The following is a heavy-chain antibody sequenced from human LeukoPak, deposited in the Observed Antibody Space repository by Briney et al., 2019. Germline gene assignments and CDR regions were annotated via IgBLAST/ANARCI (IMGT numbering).Heavy chain of an antibody. D-gene: IGHD3-22*01. J-gene: IGHJ4*02. V-gene: IGHV3-30*03. CDR1: GFTFSGYG. CDR2: ISYDGSNK. CDR3: TTVEDTMIVVDYFDY. Sequence: GRSLRLSCAASGFTFSGYGLHWVRQAPGMGLEWVAVISYDGSNKYYGDSMKGRFTISRDNSKNTVYLQMNSLKTEDTAVYYCTTVEDTMIVVDYFDYWGQGTLVTVSS.